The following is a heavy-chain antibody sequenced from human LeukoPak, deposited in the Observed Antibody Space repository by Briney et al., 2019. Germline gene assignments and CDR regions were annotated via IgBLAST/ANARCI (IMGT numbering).Heavy chain of an antibody. J-gene: IGHJ4*02. D-gene: IGHD6-13*01. CDR2: IYYSGST. CDR3: ARQTDIAPPSSLKY. Sequence: AETLSLTCTVSGGSISSYDWSWIRQTPGKGLEWIGDIYYSGSTNDNPSLKRRSTISVEASKNQLSLKLSSVTAADTAVYYCARQTDIAPPSSLKYWGQGTLVTVSS. CDR1: GGSISSYD. V-gene: IGHV4-59*08.